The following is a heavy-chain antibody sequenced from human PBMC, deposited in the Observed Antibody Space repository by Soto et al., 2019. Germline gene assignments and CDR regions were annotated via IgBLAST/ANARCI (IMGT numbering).Heavy chain of an antibody. V-gene: IGHV4-39*01. CDR3: ARHPQRRIAARLMDY. Sequence: SETLSLTCTVSGGSISSSSYYWGWIRQPPGKGLEWIGSIYYSGSTYYNPSLKSRVTISVDTSKNQFSLKLSSVTAADTAVYYCARHPQRRIAARLMDYWGQGTLVTVSS. D-gene: IGHD6-6*01. CDR2: IYYSGST. CDR1: GGSISSSSYY. J-gene: IGHJ4*02.